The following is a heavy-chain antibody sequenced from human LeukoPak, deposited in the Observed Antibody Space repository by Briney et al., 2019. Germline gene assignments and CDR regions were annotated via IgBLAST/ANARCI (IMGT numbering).Heavy chain of an antibody. CDR3: ASCRLSSTEY. Sequence: GGSLRLSCAASGFTFSSYSMNWVRQAPGKGLEWVSSISSSSSYIYYAESVKGRFTISRDNAKNSLYLQMNSLRAEDTAVYYCASCRLSSTEYWGQGTLVTVSS. CDR1: GFTFSSYS. V-gene: IGHV3-21*01. CDR2: ISSSSSYI. J-gene: IGHJ4*02. D-gene: IGHD2-2*01.